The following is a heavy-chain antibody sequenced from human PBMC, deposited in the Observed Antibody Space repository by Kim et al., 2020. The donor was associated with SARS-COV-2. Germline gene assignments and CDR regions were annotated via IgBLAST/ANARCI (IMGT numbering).Heavy chain of an antibody. V-gene: IGHV3-33*01. CDR1: GFTFSSYG. CDR2: IWYDGSNK. J-gene: IGHJ4*02. Sequence: GGSLRLSCAASGFTFSSYGMHWVRQAPGKGLEWVAVIWYDGSNKYYADSVKGRFTISRDNSKNTLYLQMNSLRAEDTAVYYCARERGNVDRVRGVRELDARWGQGTLVTVSS. D-gene: IGHD3-10*01. CDR3: ARERGNVDRVRGVRELDAR.